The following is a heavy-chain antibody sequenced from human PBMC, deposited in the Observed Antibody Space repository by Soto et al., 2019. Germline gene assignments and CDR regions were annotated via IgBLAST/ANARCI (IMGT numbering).Heavy chain of an antibody. J-gene: IGHJ6*03. CDR2: IYYSGST. V-gene: IGHV4-59*08. CDR3: ARHLVQSAQESWYLTSDYYYMDV. CDR1: GGSISSYY. D-gene: IGHD6-13*01. Sequence: SETLSLTCTVSGGSISSYYWSWIRQPPGKGLEWIGYIYYSGSTNYNPSLKSRVTISVDTSKNQFSLKLSSVTAADTAVYYCARHLVQSAQESWYLTSDYYYMDVWGKGTTVTVSS.